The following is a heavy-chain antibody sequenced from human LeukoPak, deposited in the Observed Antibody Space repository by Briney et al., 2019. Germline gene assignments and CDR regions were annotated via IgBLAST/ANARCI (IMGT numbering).Heavy chain of an antibody. V-gene: IGHV1-18*01. CDR3: ARDLKRAVGATTASDY. CDR2: ISAYNGDT. J-gene: IGHJ4*02. Sequence: ASVKVSCKASGYTFTSYGISWVRQAPGQGLEWVGWISAYNGDTNYAQKFQGRVTMTTDTSTSTGYMELRSLTSDDTAVYYCARDLKRAVGATTASDYWGQGTLVTVSS. CDR1: GYTFTSYG. D-gene: IGHD1-26*01.